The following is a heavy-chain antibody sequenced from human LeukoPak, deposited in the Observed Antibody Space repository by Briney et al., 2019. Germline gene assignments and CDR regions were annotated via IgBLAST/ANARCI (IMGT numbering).Heavy chain of an antibody. CDR2: VSSSSSYI. Sequence: GGSLRLSCAASGFTFSSYSMNWVRQAPGKGLEWVSSVSSSSSYIYYADSVKGRFTISRDNAKNSLYLQTDSLRAEDTAVYYCARDHYGDYGGPADYWGQGTLVTVSS. J-gene: IGHJ4*02. D-gene: IGHD4-17*01. V-gene: IGHV3-21*01. CDR1: GFTFSSYS. CDR3: ARDHYGDYGGPADY.